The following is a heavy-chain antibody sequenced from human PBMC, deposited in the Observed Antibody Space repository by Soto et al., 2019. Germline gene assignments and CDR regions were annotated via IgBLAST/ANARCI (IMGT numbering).Heavy chain of an antibody. CDR2: ISMSGSTI. D-gene: IGHD5-12*01. J-gene: IGHJ4*02. V-gene: IGHV3-11*01. Sequence: QVQLVESGGGLVKPGGSLRLSCAASGFTFSDYYMSWIRQAPGKGLEWVSYISMSGSTIYYADSVKGRFTISRDNAKKSPYQQMNSLRAEDTAVYYCARRTRYNGYDDYWGQGTPVTVSS. CDR3: ARRTRYNGYDDY. CDR1: GFTFSDYY.